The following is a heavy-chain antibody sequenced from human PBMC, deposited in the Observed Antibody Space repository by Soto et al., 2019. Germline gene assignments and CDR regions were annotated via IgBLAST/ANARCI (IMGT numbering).Heavy chain of an antibody. CDR1: GYTFTDYY. Sequence: QVQLVQSGAEVKKPGASVKVSRKASGYTFTDYYMNWVRQAPGQGLEWMGWINPNNGVTNYAQKFQGRVTMTRDTSISTAYMDLSRLRSDDTALYYCARGALTVANWFDPWGQGTQVTVSS. V-gene: IGHV1-2*02. D-gene: IGHD6-19*01. J-gene: IGHJ5*02. CDR3: ARGALTVANWFDP. CDR2: INPNNGVT.